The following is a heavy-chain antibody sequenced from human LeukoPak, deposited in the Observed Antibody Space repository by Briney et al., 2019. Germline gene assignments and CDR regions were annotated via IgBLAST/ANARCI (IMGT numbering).Heavy chain of an antibody. D-gene: IGHD3-10*01. CDR3: ARDPELLWFGDGY. J-gene: IGHJ4*02. V-gene: IGHV3-48*04. CDR1: GFTFSSYS. CDR2: ISSSSSTI. Sequence: GGSLRLSCAASGFTFSSYSMNWVRQAPGKGLEWVSYISSSSSTIYYADSVKGRFTISRDNAKNSLYLQMNSLRAEDTAVYYCARDPELLWFGDGYWGQGTLVTVSS.